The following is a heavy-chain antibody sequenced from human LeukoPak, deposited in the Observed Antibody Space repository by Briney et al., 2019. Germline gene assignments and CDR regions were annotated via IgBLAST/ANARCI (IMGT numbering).Heavy chain of an antibody. V-gene: IGHV5-51*01. J-gene: IGHJ5*02. CDR3: ARQEYCSGASCYTWFDP. CDR1: GYSINNYW. CDR2: IYPADSDI. Sequence: GESLKISCKGSGYSINNYWIAWVRQMPGKGLEWMGIIYPADSDIRYSPSFQGQVTISADKSISTDYLQWNSLKASDTAMYYCARQEYCSGASCYTWFDPWGQGTLVTVSS. D-gene: IGHD2-15*01.